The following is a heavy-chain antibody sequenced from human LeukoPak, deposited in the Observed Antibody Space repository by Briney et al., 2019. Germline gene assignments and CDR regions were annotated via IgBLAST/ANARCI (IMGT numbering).Heavy chain of an antibody. CDR3: ARDRGYYFDY. J-gene: IGHJ4*02. V-gene: IGHV3-48*01. D-gene: IGHD3-10*01. CDR2: ISSSSSTI. CDR1: GFAFNTYS. Sequence: GVSLRLSCAASGFAFNTYSMNWVRQAPGKGLEWLSFISSSSSTIYYADSVKGRFTISRDNAKNSLWLHMNSLRAEDTALYYCARDRGYYFDYWGQGTLVTVSS.